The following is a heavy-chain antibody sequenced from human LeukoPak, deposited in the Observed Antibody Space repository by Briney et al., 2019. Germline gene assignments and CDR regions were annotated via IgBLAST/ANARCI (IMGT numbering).Heavy chain of an antibody. J-gene: IGHJ4*02. D-gene: IGHD5-24*01. CDR2: IYSSGST. Sequence: SETLSLTCTVSGGSVINYYWSWVRQPPGKGLEWIGHIYSSGSTIYNPSLHSRVTMSIDTSTNQFSLNLNSVPAADTAVYYCARHSRDGYNPFDYWGQGTLVTVSS. CDR1: GGSVINYY. CDR3: ARHSRDGYNPFDY. V-gene: IGHV4-59*08.